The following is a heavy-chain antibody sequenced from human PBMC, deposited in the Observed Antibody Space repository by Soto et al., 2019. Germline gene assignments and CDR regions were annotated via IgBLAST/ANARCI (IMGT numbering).Heavy chain of an antibody. CDR1: GYTFTGYY. Sequence: ASVKVSCKASGYTFTGYYMHWVRQAPGQGLEWMGWINPNSGGTNYAQKFQGRVTMTRDTSISTAYMELSRLRSDDPAVYYCASSGRYYEFWSGYPPYYYDYGMDVWGQGTTVTVSS. CDR3: ASSGRYYEFWSGYPPYYYDYGMDV. CDR2: INPNSGGT. J-gene: IGHJ6*02. V-gene: IGHV1-2*02. D-gene: IGHD3-3*01.